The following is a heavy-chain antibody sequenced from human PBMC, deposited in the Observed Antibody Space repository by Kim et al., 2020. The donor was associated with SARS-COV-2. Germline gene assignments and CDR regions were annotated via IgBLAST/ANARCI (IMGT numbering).Heavy chain of an antibody. CDR1: RFTFSSSV. CDR2: ITAGGEKT. Sequence: GGSLRLSCAASRFTFSSSVMSWVRQAPGKGLEWVSTITAGGEKTYNADSVQGRLTISRDNSKDTLFLQMNSLGADDTAVDFCARGLGVVAATRAMDAWG. D-gene: IGHD2-15*01. V-gene: IGHV3-23*01. CDR3: ARGLGVVAATRAMDA. J-gene: IGHJ6*02.